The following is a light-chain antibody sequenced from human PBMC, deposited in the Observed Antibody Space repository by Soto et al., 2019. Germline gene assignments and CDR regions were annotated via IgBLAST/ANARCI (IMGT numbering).Light chain of an antibody. Sequence: EIVLTQSPATLSLSPGERATLSCRASQSVRRYLAWYQQKPGQTPRLLIYDASNRATDIPARFRGSGSGADVTLTISSLEPEDFAVYYCQQRSNWPVTFGQGTRVEIK. CDR1: QSVRRY. CDR2: DAS. CDR3: QQRSNWPVT. V-gene: IGKV3-11*01. J-gene: IGKJ1*01.